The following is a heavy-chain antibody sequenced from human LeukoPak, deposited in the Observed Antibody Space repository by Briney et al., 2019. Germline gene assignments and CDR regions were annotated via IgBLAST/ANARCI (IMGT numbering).Heavy chain of an antibody. J-gene: IGHJ3*01. CDR1: GFTFSSYA. CDR3: AKYRIQLWLQDAFDV. CDR2: ISGSGGST. V-gene: IGHV3-23*01. D-gene: IGHD5-18*01. Sequence: PGGSLRLSCAASGFTFSSYAMSWVRQAPGKGLEWVSAISGSGGSTYYADSVKGRFTISRDNSKNTLYLQMNSLRAEDTAVYYCAKYRIQLWLQDAFDVWGQGTMVTVSS.